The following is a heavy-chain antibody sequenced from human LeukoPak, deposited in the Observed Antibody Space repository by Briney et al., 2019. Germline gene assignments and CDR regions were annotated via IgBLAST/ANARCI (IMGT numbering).Heavy chain of an antibody. J-gene: IGHJ4*02. V-gene: IGHV1-8*01. CDR1: GYTFTSYV. D-gene: IGHD3-9*01. CDR3: AGGLATTTWTIAMTGLDH. CDR2: MNPINGNT. Sequence: ASVKVSCKSSGYTFTSYVINWVRQATGQGLEWMRWMNPINGNTGYAQKFQGRVTMTRDTSISTAYMELSSLSSEDTAVYYCAGGLATTTWTIAMTGLDHWGPGTLVTVSS.